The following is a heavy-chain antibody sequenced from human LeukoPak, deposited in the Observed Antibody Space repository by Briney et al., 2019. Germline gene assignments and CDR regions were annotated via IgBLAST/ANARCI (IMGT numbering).Heavy chain of an antibody. D-gene: IGHD6-13*01. V-gene: IGHV4-34*01. CDR2: INHSGST. Sequence: SETLSLTCAVYGGSFSGYYWSWIRQPPGKGLEWIGEINHSGSTNYNPSLKSRVTISVDTSKNQSSLKLSSVTAADTAVYYCARVPVGAATGRSVYWGQGTLVTVSS. J-gene: IGHJ4*02. CDR1: GGSFSGYY. CDR3: ARVPVGAATGRSVY.